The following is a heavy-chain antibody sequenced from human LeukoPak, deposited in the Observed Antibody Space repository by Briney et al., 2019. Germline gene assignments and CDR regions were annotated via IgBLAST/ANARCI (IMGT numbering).Heavy chain of an antibody. CDR3: ARDLGIRGSSRYEDY. J-gene: IGHJ4*02. CDR1: GFTFSSYA. CDR2: ISYDGSNK. V-gene: IGHV3-30*01. D-gene: IGHD6-13*01. Sequence: GRSLRLSCAASGFTFSSYAMHWVRQAPGKGLEWVAVISYDGSNKYYADSVKGRFTISRDNSKNTLYLQMNSLRAEDTAVYYCARDLGIRGSSRYEDYWGQGTLVTVSS.